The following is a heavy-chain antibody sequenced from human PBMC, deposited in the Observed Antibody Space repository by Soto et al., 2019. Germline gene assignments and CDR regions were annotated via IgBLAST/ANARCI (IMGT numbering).Heavy chain of an antibody. V-gene: IGHV1-3*01. D-gene: IGHD6-6*01. CDR3: ARQYSSSFPYYYYGMDV. Sequence: AASVKVSCKASGYTFTSYAMHWVRQAPGQRLEWMGWINAGNGNTKYSQKFQGRVTITRDTSASTAYMELSSLRSEDTAVYYCARQYSSSFPYYYYGMDVWGQGTTVTVSS. J-gene: IGHJ6*02. CDR1: GYTFTSYA. CDR2: INAGNGNT.